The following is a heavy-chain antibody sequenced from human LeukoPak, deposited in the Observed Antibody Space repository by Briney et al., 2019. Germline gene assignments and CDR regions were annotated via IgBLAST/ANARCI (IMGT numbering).Heavy chain of an antibody. V-gene: IGHV3-30*18. CDR2: ISYDGSQK. CDR3: AKGIAEAGIQGNYYGMDA. CDR1: GFIFSSYG. J-gene: IGHJ6*02. D-gene: IGHD6-13*01. Sequence: GGSLRLSCAASGFIFSSYGIHWVRQAPGMGLEWVAAISYDGSQKYYADSGKGRSTMSKDNYKNTAYLQMNSLRGEDTAVYYCAKGIAEAGIQGNYYGMDAWGQGTTVTVSS.